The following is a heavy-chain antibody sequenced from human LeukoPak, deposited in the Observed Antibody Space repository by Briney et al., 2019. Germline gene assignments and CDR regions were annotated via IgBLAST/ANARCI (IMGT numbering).Heavy chain of an antibody. CDR1: GFTFSSYA. CDR2: ISGSGGST. CDR3: ARDISAQSWWEREYNWFDP. V-gene: IGHV3-23*01. Sequence: PGGSLRLSCAASGFTFSSYAMSWVRQAPGKGLEWVSAISGSGGSTYYADSVKGRFTISRDNSKNTLYLQMNSLRAEDTAVYYCARDISAQSWWEREYNWFDPWGQGTLVTVSS. D-gene: IGHD1-26*01. J-gene: IGHJ5*02.